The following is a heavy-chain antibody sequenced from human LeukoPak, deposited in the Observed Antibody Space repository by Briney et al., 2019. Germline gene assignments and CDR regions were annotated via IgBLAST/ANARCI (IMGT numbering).Heavy chain of an antibody. CDR3: ARDYRLTQIQY. D-gene: IGHD1-26*01. CDR1: GYSISSGYY. CDR2: IYYSGST. V-gene: IGHV4-38-2*02. J-gene: IGHJ1*01. Sequence: SETLSLTCTVSGYSISSGYYWGWIRQPPGKGLEWIGSIYYSGSTYYNPSLKSRVTISVDTSKNQFSLKLSSVTAADTAVYYCARDYRLTQIQYWGQGTLVTVSS.